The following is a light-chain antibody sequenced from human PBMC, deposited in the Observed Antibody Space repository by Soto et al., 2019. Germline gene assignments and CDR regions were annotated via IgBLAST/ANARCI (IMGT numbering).Light chain of an antibody. Sequence: QSVLTQPASVSGSPGQSITISCTGTSSDVGSYNYVSWYQQHPGKAPKLMIYDVSNRPSGVSNRFSGSKSGNTASLTISGLQAEDEADYYCNSYTGSSTPYVFRTGTKLTVL. CDR1: SSDVGSYNY. V-gene: IGLV2-14*03. CDR3: NSYTGSSTPYV. J-gene: IGLJ1*01. CDR2: DVS.